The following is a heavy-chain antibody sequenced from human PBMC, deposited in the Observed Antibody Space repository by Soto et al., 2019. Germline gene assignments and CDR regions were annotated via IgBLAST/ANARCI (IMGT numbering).Heavy chain of an antibody. J-gene: IGHJ5*02. CDR1: GFTFDDYA. D-gene: IGHD6-6*01. V-gene: IGHV3-9*01. Sequence: VQLVESGGGLVQPGRSLRLSCAASGFTFDDYAMHWVRQAPGKGLEWVSGISWNSGSIGYADSVKGRFTISRDNAKNSLYLQMNSLRAEDTALYYCAKAKGYSSSSVYLWFDPWGQGTLVTVSS. CDR2: ISWNSGSI. CDR3: AKAKGYSSSSVYLWFDP.